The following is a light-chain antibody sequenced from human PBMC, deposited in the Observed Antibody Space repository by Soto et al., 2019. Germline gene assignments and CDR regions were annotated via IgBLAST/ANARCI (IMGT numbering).Light chain of an antibody. J-gene: IGLJ3*02. CDR2: DNN. CDR3: GTWDSSLTTWV. V-gene: IGLV1-51*01. CDR1: SSNIGKNH. Sequence: QSVLMQPPSVSAAPGQKVTISCSGSSSNIGKNHVSWYQQLPGTAPKLLIYDNNKRPSGIPDRFSGSKSGTSATLDITGRQTGDEADFYCGTWDSSLTTWVFAGGTKLTVL.